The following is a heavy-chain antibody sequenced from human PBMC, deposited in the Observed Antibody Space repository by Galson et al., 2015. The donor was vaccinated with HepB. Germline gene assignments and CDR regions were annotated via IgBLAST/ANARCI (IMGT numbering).Heavy chain of an antibody. D-gene: IGHD6-13*01. Sequence: PALVKPTQTLTLTCTFSGFSLTTRGVGVGWIRQPPGKALEWLALIYWDDDKRYSPSLKSRLTITKDTSKNQVVLTMTNMDPVDTATYYCALQTGYSSSWYGAYFDYWGQGTLVTVSS. J-gene: IGHJ4*02. CDR3: ALQTGYSSSWYGAYFDY. CDR1: GFSLTTRGVG. V-gene: IGHV2-5*02. CDR2: IYWDDDK.